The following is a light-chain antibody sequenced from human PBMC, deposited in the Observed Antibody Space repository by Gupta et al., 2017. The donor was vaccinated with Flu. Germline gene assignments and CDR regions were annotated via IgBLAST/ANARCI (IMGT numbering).Light chain of an antibody. CDR2: EVN. Sequence: QSALTQPASVSGSPGQSITISCTGTGSDVGAYNSVSWYQQHPGSAPKLMIYEVNNRPSGVSNRFFGSKFGNTTSLTNSGLQAGDEAHYYCSSFAGSNTLYVFGSGTKVTVL. J-gene: IGLJ1*01. V-gene: IGLV2-14*01. CDR3: SSFAGSNTLYV. CDR1: GSDVGAYNS.